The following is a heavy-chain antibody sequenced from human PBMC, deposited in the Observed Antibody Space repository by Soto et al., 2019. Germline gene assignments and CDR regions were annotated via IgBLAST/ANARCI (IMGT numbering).Heavy chain of an antibody. CDR3: ARGIFGSGTANDY. J-gene: IGHJ4*02. V-gene: IGHV3-74*01. D-gene: IGHD3-10*01. CDR1: GFTFSCSW. CDR2: INGDGSGT. Sequence: EVQLVESGGGLVQPGWSLRLSCAASGFTFSCSWMHWVRQAPGKGLVWVSRINGDGSGTSYADFVKGRFTISRDDAKNTLFLQMNGLRAEDTAVYYCARGIFGSGTANDYWGQGTLVTVSS.